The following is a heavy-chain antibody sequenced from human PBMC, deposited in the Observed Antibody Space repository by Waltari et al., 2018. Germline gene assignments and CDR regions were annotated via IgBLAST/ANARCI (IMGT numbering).Heavy chain of an antibody. J-gene: IGHJ6*02. CDR1: GGSFSGYY. V-gene: IGHV4-34*01. CDR2: INHSGST. CDR3: ARGVGSGSYYYYYYYGMDV. D-gene: IGHD3-10*01. Sequence: QVQLQQWCAGLLKPSETLSPTCAVYGGSFSGYYWSWISQPPGKGLEWIGEINHSGSTNYNPSLKSRVTISVDTSKNQFSLKLSSVTAADTAVYYCARGVGSGSYYYYYYYGMDVWGQGTTVTVSS.